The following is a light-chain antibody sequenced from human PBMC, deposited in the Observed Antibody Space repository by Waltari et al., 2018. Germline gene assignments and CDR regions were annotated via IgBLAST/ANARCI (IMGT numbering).Light chain of an antibody. CDR3: ASWDDSLNAWL. V-gene: IGLV1-47*01. CDR1: NSNIGTNS. CDR2: RND. J-gene: IGLJ3*02. Sequence: QSELTQPPSESGAPGQRVTISCSGSNSNIGTNSVHWYQQIPGTAPKLVIYRNDQWPSGVPDRFSASKSGTSASLAISGLRSEDEADYYCASWDDSLNAWLFGGGTKLTVL.